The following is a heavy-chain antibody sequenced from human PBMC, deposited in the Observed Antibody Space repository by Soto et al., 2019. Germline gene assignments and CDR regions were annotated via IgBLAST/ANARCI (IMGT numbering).Heavy chain of an antibody. J-gene: IGHJ4*02. CDR2: ISSNGGST. D-gene: IGHD1-26*01. CDR1: GFTFSSYA. Sequence: EVQLVESGGGLVQPGGSLRLSCAASGFTFSSYAMHWVRQAPGKGLEYVSAISSNGGSTYYANSVKGRFTISRDNSKNTVYLQLGSLRAEDMAVYYCARGGGRYFFDYWGQGTLVTVSS. CDR3: ARGGGRYFFDY. V-gene: IGHV3-64*01.